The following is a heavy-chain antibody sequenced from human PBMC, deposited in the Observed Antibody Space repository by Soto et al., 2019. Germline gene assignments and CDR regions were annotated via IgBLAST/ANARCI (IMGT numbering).Heavy chain of an antibody. J-gene: IGHJ4*02. CDR3: ATYCSGGSCYLDY. CDR2: IYYSGST. CDR1: GGSISSGGYY. D-gene: IGHD2-15*01. Sequence: QVQLQESGPGLVKPSQTLSLTCTVSGGSISSGGYYWSWIRQHPGKGLEWIGYIYYSGSTYYNPPLQSRVTISVDTSKNQSSLKLSSVTAADTAVYYCATYCSGGSCYLDYWGQGTLVTVSS. V-gene: IGHV4-31*03.